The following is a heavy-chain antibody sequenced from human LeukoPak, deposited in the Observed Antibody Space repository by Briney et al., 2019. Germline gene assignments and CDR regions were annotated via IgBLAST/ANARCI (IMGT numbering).Heavy chain of an antibody. CDR1: GYSITEVS. D-gene: IGHD1-26*01. J-gene: IGHJ3*01. Sequence: ASVKVSCRVSGYSITEVSMHWVRQAPGKGLEWMGGFDLEDGETIFAQKFQGRVTMTEDTSTDTAHVELSNLRSEDTAIYYCATVRVGAPTRGLDVWGQGTMVTVSS. CDR2: FDLEDGET. CDR3: ATVRVGAPTRGLDV. V-gene: IGHV1-24*01.